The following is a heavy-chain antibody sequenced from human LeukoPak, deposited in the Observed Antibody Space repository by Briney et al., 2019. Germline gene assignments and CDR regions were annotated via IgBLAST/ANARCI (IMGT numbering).Heavy chain of an antibody. D-gene: IGHD2-2*01. J-gene: IGHJ6*04. Sequence: GASVKVSCKASGATFSSYAISWVRQPPGQGLEWMGGIIPIFGTANYAQKFQGRVTITADESTSTAYMELSSLRSEDTAVYYCARGRRYCSSTSCYPGYYGMDVSGKGTTVTVSS. V-gene: IGHV1-69*13. CDR2: IIPIFGTA. CDR3: ARGRRYCSSTSCYPGYYGMDV. CDR1: GATFSSYA.